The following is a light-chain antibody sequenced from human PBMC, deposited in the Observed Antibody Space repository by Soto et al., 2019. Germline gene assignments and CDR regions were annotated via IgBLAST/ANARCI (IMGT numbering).Light chain of an antibody. V-gene: IGLV2-14*01. CDR1: ASDVGTNNY. CDR2: EVS. J-gene: IGLJ1*01. CDR3: SSHTTSYTVDV. Sequence: QSALTQPASVSGSPGQSITISCTGTASDVGTNNYVSWYQQYPGRAPQLIIYEVSQRPSGISVRFFGSKSGDTASLTISGLQAEDEADYYCSSHTTSYTVDVFGTGTKLTVL.